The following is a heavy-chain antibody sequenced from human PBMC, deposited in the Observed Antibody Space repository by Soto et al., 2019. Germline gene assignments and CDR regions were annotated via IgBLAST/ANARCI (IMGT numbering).Heavy chain of an antibody. J-gene: IGHJ4*02. Sequence: QVQLQESGPGLVKPSETLSLTCTVSGGSVSSGSYYWSWIRQPPGKGLEWIGYIYYSGSTNYNPSLKSRGTISVDTSKNQFSLKLSSVTAADTAVYYFASEPTAYCGGDCYLGYWGQGTLVTVSS. CDR2: IYYSGST. V-gene: IGHV4-61*01. D-gene: IGHD2-21*02. CDR3: ASEPTAYCGGDCYLGY. CDR1: GGSVSSGSYY.